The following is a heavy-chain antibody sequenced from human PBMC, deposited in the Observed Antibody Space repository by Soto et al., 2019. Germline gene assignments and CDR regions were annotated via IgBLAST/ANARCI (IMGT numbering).Heavy chain of an antibody. V-gene: IGHV3-33*01. CDR1: GFTFSSYG. CDR2: IWYDGSNK. D-gene: IGHD3-22*01. CDR3: ARDTYYYDSSGYYLIGY. J-gene: IGHJ4*02. Sequence: GGSLRLSCAASGFTFSSYGMHWVRQAPGKGLEWVAVIWYDGSNKYYADSVKGRFTISRDNSKNTLYLQMNSLRAEDTAVYYCARDTYYYDSSGYYLIGYWGQGTLVTVSS.